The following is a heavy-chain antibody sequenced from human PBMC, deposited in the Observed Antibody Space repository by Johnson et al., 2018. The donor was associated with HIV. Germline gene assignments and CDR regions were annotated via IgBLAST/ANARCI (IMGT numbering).Heavy chain of an antibody. D-gene: IGHD5-18*01. CDR3: ARVGGYRAFDI. J-gene: IGHJ3*02. CDR1: GFTFSSYW. CDR2: IKCDGSEK. V-gene: IGHV3-7*02. Sequence: VLLVESGGGLVQPGGSLRLSCAASGFTFSSYWMSWVRQAPGKGPEWVADIKCDGSEKYYVDSARGRFTISRDNAKNSLYLQMNSLRAGDTAVYYCARVGGYRAFDIWGQGTMVTVSS.